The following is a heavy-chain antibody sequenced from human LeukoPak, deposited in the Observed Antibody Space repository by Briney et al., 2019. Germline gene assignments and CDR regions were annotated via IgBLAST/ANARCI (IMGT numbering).Heavy chain of an antibody. J-gene: IGHJ4*02. D-gene: IGHD3-9*01. CDR3: ARGDPYYDILTGYSY. V-gene: IGHV3-21*01. CDR2: ISSSSSYI. CDR1: GFPFSSYS. Sequence: GGSLRLSCAASGFPFSSYSMNWVRQAPGKGLEWVSSISSSSSYIYYADSVKGRFTISRDNAKNSLYLQMNSLRAEDTAVYYCARGDPYYDILTGYSYWGQGTLVTVSS.